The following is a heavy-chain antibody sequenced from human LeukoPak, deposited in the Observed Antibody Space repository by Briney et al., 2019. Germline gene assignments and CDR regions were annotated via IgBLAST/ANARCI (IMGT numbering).Heavy chain of an antibody. V-gene: IGHV4-59*01. D-gene: IGHD5-24*01. Sequence: SETLSLTCTVSGGSISSYYWSWIRQPPGKGLEWIGYIYYSGSTNYNPSLKSRVTISVDTSKNQFSLKLSSVTVADTAVYYCARGRRDGYPWYFDLWGRGTLVTVSS. CDR1: GGSISSYY. CDR2: IYYSGST. J-gene: IGHJ2*01. CDR3: ARGRRDGYPWYFDL.